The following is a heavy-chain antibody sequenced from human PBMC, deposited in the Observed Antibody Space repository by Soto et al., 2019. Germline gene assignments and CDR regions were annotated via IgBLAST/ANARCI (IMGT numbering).Heavy chain of an antibody. V-gene: IGHV3-30*18. CDR1: GFTFSSYG. D-gene: IGHD1-26*01. J-gene: IGHJ3*02. CDR3: AKDSYEWSELLRPGAFDI. CDR2: ISYDGSNK. Sequence: GGSLRLSCAASGFTFSSYGMHWVRQAPGKGLEWVAVISYDGSNKYYADSVKGRFTISRDNSKNTLYLQMNSLRAEDTAVYYCAKDSYEWSELLRPGAFDIWGQGTMVTVSS.